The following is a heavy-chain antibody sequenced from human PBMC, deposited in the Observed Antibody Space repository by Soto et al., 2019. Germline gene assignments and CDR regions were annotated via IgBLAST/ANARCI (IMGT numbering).Heavy chain of an antibody. CDR3: AKVTGYYMDH. CDR1: GFTFSSHS. CDR2: ISSSSTYI. D-gene: IGHD3-9*01. J-gene: IGHJ4*02. Sequence: EVQVVESGGGLVKPGGSLRLSCAASGFTFSSHSMNWVRQAPGKGLEWVSTISSSSTYIYYADSVKGRFTISRDNAKNSLYLQMNSLRAEDTAVYYCAKVTGYYMDHWVQGTLVTVSS. V-gene: IGHV3-21*04.